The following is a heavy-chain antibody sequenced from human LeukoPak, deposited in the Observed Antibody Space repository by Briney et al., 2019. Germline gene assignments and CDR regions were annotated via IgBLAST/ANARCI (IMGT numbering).Heavy chain of an antibody. V-gene: IGHV3-7*01. CDR2: IKPDGSET. J-gene: IGHJ4*02. CDR1: GFMFSTYW. CDR3: GGFGYEAAVDL. Sequence: GGSLRLSCVASGFMFSTYWMTWVRQAPGKGLEWVANIKPDGSETYYVDPVKGRFTISRDNTKNLLYLQMNSLRGEDAAVYYCGGFGYEAAVDLWGQGTPVTVSS. D-gene: IGHD6-13*01.